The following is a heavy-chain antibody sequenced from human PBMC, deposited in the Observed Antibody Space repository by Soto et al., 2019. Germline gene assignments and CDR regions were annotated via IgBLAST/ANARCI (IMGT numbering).Heavy chain of an antibody. V-gene: IGHV1-18*01. CDR3: ARDTRLRTNWFDP. Sequence: AAVTVSCTDSGYTFTSYGISWVRPAPGQGLEWMGWISAYNGNTNYAQKLQGRVTMTTDTSTSTAYMELRSLRSDDTAVYYCARDTRLRTNWFDPWGQGTLVTVSA. CDR1: GYTFTSYG. J-gene: IGHJ5*02. D-gene: IGHD4-17*01. CDR2: ISAYNGNT.